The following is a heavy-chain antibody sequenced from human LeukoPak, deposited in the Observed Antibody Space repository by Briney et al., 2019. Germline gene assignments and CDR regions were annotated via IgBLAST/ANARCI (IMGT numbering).Heavy chain of an antibody. J-gene: IGHJ4*02. CDR1: GFSFSSNL. CDR3: ARGPYYAAGSFDY. D-gene: IGHD3-10*01. V-gene: IGHV3-74*01. Sequence: PGGSLRLSCAASGFSFSSNLMHWVRQAPGKGLVWVSRISIDGGDTVYADSGKGRFTVSRDNAKDTLYLQMNSLRVEDTAVYYCARGPYYAAGSFDYWGQGTLVTVSS. CDR2: ISIDGGDT.